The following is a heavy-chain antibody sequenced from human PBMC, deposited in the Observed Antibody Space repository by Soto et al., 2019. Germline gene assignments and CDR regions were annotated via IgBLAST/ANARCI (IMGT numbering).Heavy chain of an antibody. CDR3: ARDWRWLPDNY. D-gene: IGHD5-12*01. J-gene: IGHJ4*02. CDR2: ISHDATFK. V-gene: IGHV3-30-3*01. CDR1: GFTFSTYS. Sequence: GGSLRLSCAASGFTFSTYSIHWVRQAPGKGLEWVAVISHDATFKYYADSVKGRFTISRDNSKNTVYLQMNSLRVDDTAVYYCARDWRWLPDNYWGQGTLVTVSS.